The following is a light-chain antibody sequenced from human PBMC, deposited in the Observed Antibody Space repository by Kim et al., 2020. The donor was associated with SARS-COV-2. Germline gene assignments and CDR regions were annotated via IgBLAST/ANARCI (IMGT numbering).Light chain of an antibody. J-gene: IGKJ2*01. V-gene: IGKV3-20*01. CDR3: KQYGNSPRT. CDR2: GAS. Sequence: EIVLTQSPGTLSLSPGERVTLSCRASQSVGSNYLAWFHQKSGQAPRLLIYGASSRATGIPDRFSGSGSGTDFSLTISRLEPEDFAVYFCKQYGNSPRTFGQGTKLDI. CDR1: QSVGSNY.